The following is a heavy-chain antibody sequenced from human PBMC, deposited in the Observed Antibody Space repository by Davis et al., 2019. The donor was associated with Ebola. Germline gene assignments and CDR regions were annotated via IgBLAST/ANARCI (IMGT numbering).Heavy chain of an antibody. Sequence: ASVKVSCKASGYTFTSYGISWVRQAPGQGLEWMGWISAYNGNTNYAQKLQGRVTMTRDTSTSTVYMELSSLRSEDTAVYYCARGQFWSGYYMYYYYYGMDVWGQGTTVTVSS. CDR1: GYTFTSYG. J-gene: IGHJ6*02. CDR2: ISAYNGNT. D-gene: IGHD3-3*01. CDR3: ARGQFWSGYYMYYYYYGMDV. V-gene: IGHV1-18*01.